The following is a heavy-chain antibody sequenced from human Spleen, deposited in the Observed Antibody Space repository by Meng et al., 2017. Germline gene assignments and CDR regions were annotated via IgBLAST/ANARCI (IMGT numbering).Heavy chain of an antibody. CDR1: GYTFTNYA. V-gene: IGHV1-3*02. Sequence: GSVQITCKASGYTFTNYAIHCVRQAPGQRLEWMGWSNTGNGNTEYSQEFQGRVTITGDTSASTAYMELSSLRSEDTAIYYCARYHPSQRDAFDIWGQGTMVTVSS. CDR3: ARYHPSQRDAFDI. D-gene: IGHD1-1*01. CDR2: SNTGNGNT. J-gene: IGHJ3*02.